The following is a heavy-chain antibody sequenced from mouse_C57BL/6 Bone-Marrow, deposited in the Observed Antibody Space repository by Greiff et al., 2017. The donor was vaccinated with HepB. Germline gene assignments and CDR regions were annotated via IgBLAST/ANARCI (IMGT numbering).Heavy chain of an antibody. CDR2: IDPANGNT. V-gene: IGHV14-3*01. D-gene: IGHD1-1*01. J-gene: IGHJ1*03. CDR1: GFNIKNTY. Sequence: EVKLVESVAELVRPGASVKLSCTASGFNIKNTYMHWVKQRPEQGLEWIGRIDPANGNTKYAPKFQGKATITADTSSNTAYLQLSSLTSEDTAIYYCARGDGSSPHWYFDVWGTGTTVTVSS. CDR3: ARGDGSSPHWYFDV.